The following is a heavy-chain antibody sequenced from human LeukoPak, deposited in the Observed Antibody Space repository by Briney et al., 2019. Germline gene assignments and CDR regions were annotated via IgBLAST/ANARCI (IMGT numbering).Heavy chain of an antibody. Sequence: ASVKVSCKASGYTFTGYYMHWVRQAPGQGLEWMGWINPNSGGTNYAQKFQGRVTMTRDTSISTAYMELSRVRSDDTAVYYCARGGRLKRITMIVVARPGAFDIWGQGTMVTVSS. V-gene: IGHV1-2*02. D-gene: IGHD3-22*01. CDR2: INPNSGGT. J-gene: IGHJ3*02. CDR3: ARGGRLKRITMIVVARPGAFDI. CDR1: GYTFTGYY.